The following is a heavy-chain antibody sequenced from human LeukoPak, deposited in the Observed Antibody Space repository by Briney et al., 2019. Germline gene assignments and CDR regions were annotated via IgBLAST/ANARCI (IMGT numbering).Heavy chain of an antibody. Sequence: GGSLRLSCAASGLSFSTYAMSWVRQAPGKGLEWVSGISGSGSSTYYADSVKGRFTISRDKSKNTLYLQMNSLRAEDTAVYYCARRYFDYWGQGTLVTVSS. V-gene: IGHV3-23*01. CDR1: GLSFSTYA. CDR2: ISGSGSST. J-gene: IGHJ4*02. D-gene: IGHD2-15*01. CDR3: ARRYFDY.